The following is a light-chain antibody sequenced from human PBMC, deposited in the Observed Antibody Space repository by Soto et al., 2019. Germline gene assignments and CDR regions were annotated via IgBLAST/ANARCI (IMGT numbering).Light chain of an antibody. CDR1: QSVSSN. V-gene: IGKV3-15*01. CDR3: QPYNNWPPET. Sequence: EIVMTQSPATLSLSPGERATLSCRASQSVSSNLAWYQQKPGQAPSLLIYGASTRATGIPARFSGSGSGTEFTLTISSLQSADFAVYYCQPYNNWPPETFGQGTKVDIK. CDR2: GAS. J-gene: IGKJ1*01.